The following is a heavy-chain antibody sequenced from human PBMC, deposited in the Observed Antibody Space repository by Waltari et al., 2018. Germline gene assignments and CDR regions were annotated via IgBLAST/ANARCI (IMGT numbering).Heavy chain of an antibody. CDR1: GGSISSSSYY. V-gene: IGHV4-39*01. CDR2: IYYSGGP. D-gene: IGHD2-21*02. CDR3: ASSVVVTAITPY. J-gene: IGHJ4*02. Sequence: QLQLQESGPGLVKPSETLSLTCTVSGGSISSSSYYWGWIRQPPGKGLEWIGSIYYSGGPDYSPSLKGRVTISVDTSKNQVSLKLSSVTAADTAVYYCASSVVVTAITPYWGQGTLVTVSS.